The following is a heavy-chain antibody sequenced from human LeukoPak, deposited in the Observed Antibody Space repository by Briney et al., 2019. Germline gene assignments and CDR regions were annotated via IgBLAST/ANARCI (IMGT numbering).Heavy chain of an antibody. CDR2: ISYDGSNK. J-gene: IGHJ4*02. D-gene: IGHD4-17*01. CDR3: ARDLYDYGDYGGANDY. CDR1: GFTFSSYA. V-gene: IGHV3-30*04. Sequence: PGRSLRLSCAASGFTFSSYAMHWVCQAPGKGLEWVAVISYDGSNKYYADSVKGRFTISRDNSKNTLYLQMNSLRAEDTAVYYCARDLYDYGDYGGANDYWGQGTLVTVSS.